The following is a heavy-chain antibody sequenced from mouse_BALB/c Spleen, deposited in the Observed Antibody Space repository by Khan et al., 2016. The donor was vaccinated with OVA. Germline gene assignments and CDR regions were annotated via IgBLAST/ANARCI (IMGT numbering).Heavy chain of an antibody. J-gene: IGHJ2*01. Sequence: QVQLQQSGAELAKPGASVKMSCKASGYTFIHYWILWVKQRPGQGLEWIGYINPSTGYTEYNQNFKDKATLTADKSSSTAYMQLSSMTSEDSAVYYCSRRGLRWDFDYWGQGTTLTVSS. V-gene: IGHV1-7*01. CDR1: GYTFIHYW. D-gene: IGHD1-1*01. CDR3: SRRGLRWDFDY. CDR2: INPSTGYT.